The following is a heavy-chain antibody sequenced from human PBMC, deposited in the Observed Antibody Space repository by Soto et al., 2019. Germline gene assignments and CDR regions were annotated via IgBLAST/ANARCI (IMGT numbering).Heavy chain of an antibody. D-gene: IGHD2-2*01. Sequence: PGGSLRLSCAASGFTFSNYAISWVRQAPGKGLEWVSTLSGSGGSTYYADSVKGRFTISRDNSKSTLYLQMNSLRAEDTAVYYCAKDTVPVATPWFDPWGQGTLVTVSS. V-gene: IGHV3-23*01. J-gene: IGHJ5*02. CDR1: GFTFSNYA. CDR3: AKDTVPVATPWFDP. CDR2: LSGSGGST.